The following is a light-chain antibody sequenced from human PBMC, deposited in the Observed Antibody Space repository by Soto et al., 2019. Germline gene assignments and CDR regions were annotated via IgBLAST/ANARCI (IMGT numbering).Light chain of an antibody. CDR2: DVT. J-gene: IGLJ3*02. CDR3: TSYTTSSPYLV. CDR1: SSDDGGYNY. Sequence: QSALTQPASVSGSPGQSITISCTGTSSDDGGYNYVSWYQHHPGKAPKLMIYDVTNRPSGVSNRFSGSKSGNTASLTISGLQAEDEADYYCTSYTTSSPYLVFGGGTKLTVL. V-gene: IGLV2-14*03.